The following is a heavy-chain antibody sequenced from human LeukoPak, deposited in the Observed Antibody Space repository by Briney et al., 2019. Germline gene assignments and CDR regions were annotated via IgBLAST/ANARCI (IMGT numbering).Heavy chain of an antibody. Sequence: PGGSLRLSCAASGFTFSSYSINWVRQAPGKGLEWVSSISTSSNFIYYADSVKGRFTISRDNPKNSLYLQMNSQRAEDTAVYYCARNADYGDYFDYWGQGTLVTVSS. V-gene: IGHV3-21*01. J-gene: IGHJ4*02. D-gene: IGHD4-17*01. CDR2: ISTSSNFI. CDR1: GFTFSSYS. CDR3: ARNADYGDYFDY.